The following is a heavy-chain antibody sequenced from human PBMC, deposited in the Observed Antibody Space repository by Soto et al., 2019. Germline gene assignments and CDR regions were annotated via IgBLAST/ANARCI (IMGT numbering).Heavy chain of an antibody. CDR1: GYSFTSYW. CDR2: IYPGDSDT. CDR3: ARLITPPNYDSSGYYYGY. J-gene: IGHJ4*02. V-gene: IGHV5-51*01. D-gene: IGHD3-22*01. Sequence: PGESLKISCKGSGYSFTSYWIGWVRQMPGKGLEWMGIIYPGDSDTRYSPSFQGQVTISADKSISTAYLQWSSLKASDTAMYYCARLITPPNYDSSGYYYGYWGQGTLVTVSS.